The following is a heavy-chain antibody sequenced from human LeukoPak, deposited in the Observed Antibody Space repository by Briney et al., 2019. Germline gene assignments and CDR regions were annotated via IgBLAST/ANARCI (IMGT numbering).Heavy chain of an antibody. J-gene: IGHJ5*02. Sequence: GASVKVSCKASGYTFTGYYMHWVRQAPGQGLEWMGLVNPNNGVPNYAQKFQGRVTMTRDTAISTFYMELSSLRSDDTAVYFCAREVGYSSSYYGRFDPWGQGTLVIVSS. D-gene: IGHD3-22*01. V-gene: IGHV1-2*06. CDR2: VNPNNGVP. CDR1: GYTFTGYY. CDR3: AREVGYSSSYYGRFDP.